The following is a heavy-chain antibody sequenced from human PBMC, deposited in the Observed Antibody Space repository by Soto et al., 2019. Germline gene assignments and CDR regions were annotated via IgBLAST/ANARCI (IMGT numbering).Heavy chain of an antibody. CDR1: GFTFSSYG. D-gene: IGHD3-10*01. Sequence: GGSLRLSCAASGFTFSSYGMHWVRQAPGKGLEWVAVISDDESNKYYVDSVKGRFTISRDNSKNTLYFQMNSLRAEDTAVYYCARDPPGSGSYSYDYWGRGTLVTVSS. CDR2: ISDDESNK. J-gene: IGHJ4*02. V-gene: IGHV3-30*03. CDR3: ARDPPGSGSYSYDY.